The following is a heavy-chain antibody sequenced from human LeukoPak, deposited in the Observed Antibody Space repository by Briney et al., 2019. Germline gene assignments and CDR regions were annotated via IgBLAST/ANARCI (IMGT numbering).Heavy chain of an antibody. CDR1: GYTFTSYD. CDR2: MNPNSGNT. Sequence: ASVKVSCKASGYTFTSYDINWVRQATGQGLEWMGWMNPNSGNTGYAQKFQGRVTMTRNTSISTAYMELSSPRSEDTAVYYCARGRFPLYCGGDCYRAGWFDPWGQGTLVTVSS. V-gene: IGHV1-8*01. J-gene: IGHJ5*02. D-gene: IGHD2-21*01. CDR3: ARGRFPLYCGGDCYRAGWFDP.